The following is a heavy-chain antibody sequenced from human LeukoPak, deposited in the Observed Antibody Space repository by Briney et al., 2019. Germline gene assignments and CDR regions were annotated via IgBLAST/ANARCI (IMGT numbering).Heavy chain of an antibody. Sequence: SETLSLTCTVSGGSFNTHYWAWIRQPPGKGLESIGSIYYSRSTYYSPSLKSRVTISVDTSKNQFSLKLTSVTAADTAVYYCARRKGFGEGYFDSWGQGTLVTVSS. CDR3: ARRKGFGEGYFDS. J-gene: IGHJ4*02. D-gene: IGHD3-10*01. CDR2: IYYSRST. CDR1: GGSFNTHY. V-gene: IGHV4-39*01.